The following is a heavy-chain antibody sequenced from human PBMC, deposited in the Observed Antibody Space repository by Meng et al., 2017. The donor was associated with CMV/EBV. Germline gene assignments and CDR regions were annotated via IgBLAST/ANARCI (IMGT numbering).Heavy chain of an antibody. CDR1: GGSISSSSYY. CDR2: IYYSGST. V-gene: IGHV4-39*07. J-gene: IGHJ4*02. D-gene: IGHD6-6*01. CDR3: ARDLDSKEQLVYFDY. Sequence: SETLSLTCTVSGGSISSSSYYWGWIRQPPGKGLEWIGSIYYSGSTYYNPSLKSRVTISVDTSKNQFSLKLSSVTAADMAVYYCARDLDSKEQLVYFDYWGQGTLVTVSS.